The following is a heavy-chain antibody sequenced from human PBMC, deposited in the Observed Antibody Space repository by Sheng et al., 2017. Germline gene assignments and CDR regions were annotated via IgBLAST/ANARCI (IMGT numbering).Heavy chain of an antibody. CDR2: ISGSGGSA. CDR1: QFTFGTYA. Sequence: EMQLVESGGALVQTGGSLRLSCVSSQFTFGTYAMSWVRQAPGKGLEWVSAISGSGGSANYADSVKGRFSLSRDNSKNTLYLQMNSLRAEDTAVYYCAKDRQVGWDTHDYWGQGTLVTVSS. D-gene: IGHD1-26*01. J-gene: IGHJ4*02. CDR3: AKDRQVGWDTHDY. V-gene: IGHV3-23*04.